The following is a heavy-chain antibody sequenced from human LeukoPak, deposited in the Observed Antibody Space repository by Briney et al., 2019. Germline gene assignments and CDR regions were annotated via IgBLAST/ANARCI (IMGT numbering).Heavy chain of an antibody. Sequence: GGSLRLSCAASGFTFSNHGMNWVRQAPGKGLEWLSGVSPPGGGTYYADSVKGRFTISRDNSKNTLYLQMNSLRAEDTAVYYCARDDYGETFDYWGQGTLVTVSS. D-gene: IGHD4-17*01. V-gene: IGHV3-23*01. CDR2: VSPPGGGT. CDR1: GFTFSNHG. J-gene: IGHJ4*02. CDR3: ARDDYGETFDY.